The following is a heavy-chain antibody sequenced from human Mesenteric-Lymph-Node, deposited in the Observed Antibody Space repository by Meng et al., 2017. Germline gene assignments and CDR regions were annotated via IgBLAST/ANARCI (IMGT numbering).Heavy chain of an antibody. D-gene: IGHD5-12*01. V-gene: IGHV3-21*01. J-gene: IGHJ4*02. Sequence: GESLKISCAASGFTFSSYSMNWVRQAPGKGLEWVSSISSSSSYIYYADSVKGRFTISRDNAKNSLYLQMNSPRAEDTAVYYCAREAEGDVDIVATHYFDYWGQGTLVTVSS. CDR1: GFTFSSYS. CDR3: AREAEGDVDIVATHYFDY. CDR2: ISSSSSYI.